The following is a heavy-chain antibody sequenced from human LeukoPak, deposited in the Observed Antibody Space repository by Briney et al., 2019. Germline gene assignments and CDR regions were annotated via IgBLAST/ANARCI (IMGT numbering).Heavy chain of an antibody. D-gene: IGHD1-26*01. CDR3: ARLATKNWFDP. V-gene: IGHV1-18*01. CDR1: GGTFSSYA. CDR2: MNPNSGNT. Sequence: GASVKVSCKASGGTFSSYAISRVRQATGQGLEWMGWMNPNSGNTNYAQKLQGRVTMTTDTSTSTAYMELRSLRSDDTAVYYCARLATKNWFDPWGQGTLVTVSS. J-gene: IGHJ5*02.